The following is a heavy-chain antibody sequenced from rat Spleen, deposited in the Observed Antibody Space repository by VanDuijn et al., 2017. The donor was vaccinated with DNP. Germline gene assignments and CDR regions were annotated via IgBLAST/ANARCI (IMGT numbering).Heavy chain of an antibody. CDR3: ARRYGYTYWYFDF. Sequence: EVKLVESGGLVQPGRSLKLSCAASGFTFSNFPMAWFRQAPTKGLEWVASISSGSGNTYYRDSVKGRFTISRENAKSTLYLQMNSLRSEDTATYYCARRYGYTYWYFDFWGPGTMVTVSS. CDR2: ISSGSGNT. D-gene: IGHD1-9*01. V-gene: IGHV5-25*01. CDR1: GFTFSNFP. J-gene: IGHJ1*01.